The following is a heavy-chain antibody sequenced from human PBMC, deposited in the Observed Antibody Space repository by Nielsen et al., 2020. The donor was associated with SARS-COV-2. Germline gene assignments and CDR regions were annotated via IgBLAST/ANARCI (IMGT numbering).Heavy chain of an antibody. Sequence: ASVKVSCKASGYTFTGYYMHWVRQAPGQGLEWMGIINPSGGSTSYAQKFQGRVTMTRDTSTSTVYMELSSLRSEDTAVYYCARARGWQQLYYYYGMDVWGQGTTVTVSS. V-gene: IGHV1-46*01. D-gene: IGHD6-13*01. J-gene: IGHJ6*02. CDR3: ARARGWQQLYYYYGMDV. CDR2: INPSGGST. CDR1: GYTFTGYY.